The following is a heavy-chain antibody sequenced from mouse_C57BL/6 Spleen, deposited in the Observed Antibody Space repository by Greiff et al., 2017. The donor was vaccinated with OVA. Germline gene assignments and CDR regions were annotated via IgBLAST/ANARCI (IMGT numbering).Heavy chain of an antibody. CDR3: ARPHYDYDGGFAY. V-gene: IGHV5-17*01. J-gene: IGHJ3*01. CDR1: GFTFSDYG. Sequence: HLVESGGGLVKPGGSLKLSCAASGFTFSDYGMHWVRQAPEKGLEWVAYISSGSSTIYYADTVKGRFTISRDNAKNTLFLQMTSLRSEDTAMYYCARPHYDYDGGFAYWGQGTLVTVSA. D-gene: IGHD2-4*01. CDR2: ISSGSSTI.